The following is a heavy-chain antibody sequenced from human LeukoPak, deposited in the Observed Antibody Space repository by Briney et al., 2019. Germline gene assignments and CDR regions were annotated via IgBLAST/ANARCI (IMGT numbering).Heavy chain of an antibody. D-gene: IGHD6-13*01. V-gene: IGHV1-18*04. CDR2: ISAYNGNT. CDR1: GYTFTSYG. Sequence: GASVRVSCKASGYTFTSYGISWVRQAPGQGLEWVGWISAYNGNTNYAQKLQGRVTMTTDTSTSTAYMELRSLRSDDTAVYYCARGLCSSSWSHQYYFDYWGQGTLVTVSS. J-gene: IGHJ4*02. CDR3: ARGLCSSSWSHQYYFDY.